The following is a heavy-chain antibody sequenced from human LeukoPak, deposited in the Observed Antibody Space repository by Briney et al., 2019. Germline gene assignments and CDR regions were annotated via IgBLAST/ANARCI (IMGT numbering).Heavy chain of an antibody. J-gene: IGHJ4*02. V-gene: IGHV1-24*01. CDR2: FDPEDGET. Sequence: GASVKVSCKVSGYTLTELSMHWVRQAPGKGLEWMGGFDPEDGETIYAQKFQGRVTMTEDTSTDTAYMELSSLRSEDTAVYYCALLPGSYSSSSFRYWGQGTLVTVSA. D-gene: IGHD6-13*01. CDR3: ALLPGSYSSSSFRY. CDR1: GYTLTELS.